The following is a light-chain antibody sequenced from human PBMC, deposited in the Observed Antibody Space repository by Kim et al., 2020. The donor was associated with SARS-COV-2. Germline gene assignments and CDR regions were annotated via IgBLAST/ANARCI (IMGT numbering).Light chain of an antibody. CDR1: QGVGTF. CDR2: DAS. V-gene: IGKV3-11*01. Sequence: LSPGEGAPLTCRASQGVGTFLGWYQQKPGQAPRLLIYDASNRATGIPARFSGSGSGTDFTLTIASLEPEDFAVYYCHQRSLRPRTFGQGTKVDIK. J-gene: IGKJ1*01. CDR3: HQRSLRPRT.